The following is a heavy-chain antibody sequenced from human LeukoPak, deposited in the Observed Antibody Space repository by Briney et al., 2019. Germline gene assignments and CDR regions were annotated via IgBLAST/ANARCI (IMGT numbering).Heavy chain of an antibody. J-gene: IGHJ6*02. CDR3: ARGPPPTYYYDSSGNQDYYYGMDV. V-gene: IGHV1-8*01. Sequence: ASVKVSCKASGYTFTSYDINWVRQATGQGREGMGWMNPNSGSTGYAQKFQGRVTMTRNTSISTAYMELSSLRSEDTAVYYCARGPPPTYYYDSSGNQDYYYGMDVWGQGTTVTVSS. CDR1: GYTFTSYD. D-gene: IGHD3-22*01. CDR2: MNPNSGST.